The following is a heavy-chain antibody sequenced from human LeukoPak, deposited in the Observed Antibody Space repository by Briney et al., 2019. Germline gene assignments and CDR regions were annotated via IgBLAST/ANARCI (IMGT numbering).Heavy chain of an antibody. CDR3: ARVVAAAADY. Sequence: GGSLRLSCAASGFTFSSYAMHWVRQDPGKGLEWVAVISYDGSNKYYADSVKGRFTISRDNSKNTLYLQMNSLRAEDTAVYYCARVVAAAADYWGQGTLVTVSS. V-gene: IGHV3-30*04. J-gene: IGHJ4*02. CDR2: ISYDGSNK. CDR1: GFTFSSYA. D-gene: IGHD6-13*01.